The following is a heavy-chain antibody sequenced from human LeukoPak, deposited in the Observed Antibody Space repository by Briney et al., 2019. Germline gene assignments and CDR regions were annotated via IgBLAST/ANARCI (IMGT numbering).Heavy chain of an antibody. CDR1: GFTFSSYE. J-gene: IGHJ6*04. V-gene: IGHV3-48*03. Sequence: GGSLRLSCAASGFTFSSYEMNWVRQAPGRGLEWVSYISSSGSTIYYADSVKGRFTISRDNAKSSLYLQMNSLRAEDTAVYYCAELGITMIGGVWGKGTTVTISS. CDR3: AELGITMIGGV. D-gene: IGHD3-10*02. CDR2: ISSSGSTI.